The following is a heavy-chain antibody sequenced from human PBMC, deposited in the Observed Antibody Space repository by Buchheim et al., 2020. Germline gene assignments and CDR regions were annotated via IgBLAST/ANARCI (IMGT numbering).Heavy chain of an antibody. V-gene: IGHV3-74*01. CDR2: INSDGSST. J-gene: IGHJ6*02. CDR3: ARDSAYYDFWSGYYREGYYYGMDV. CDR1: GFTFSSYW. Sequence: EVQLVESGGGLVRPGGSLRLSCAASGFTFSSYWMHWVRQAPGKGLVWVSRINSDGSSTSYADSVKGRFTISRDNAKNTLYLQMNSLRAEDTAVYYCARDSAYYDFWSGYYREGYYYGMDVWGQGTT. D-gene: IGHD3-3*01.